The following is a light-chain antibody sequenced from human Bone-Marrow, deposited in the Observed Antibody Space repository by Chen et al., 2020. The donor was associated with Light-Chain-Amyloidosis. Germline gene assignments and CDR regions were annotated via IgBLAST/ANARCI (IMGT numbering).Light chain of an antibody. Sequence: QAVLTQSPSASGTPGQSVTISCSGTSSNIKKKNVYWYQQSAGTAPKLLVQKTDQRPSGVPDRFSGSKSGTSASLAISGLRPEDEADYYCATWDDNVIGWVFGGGTKVTVL. V-gene: IGLV1-47*01. CDR2: KTD. J-gene: IGLJ3*02. CDR3: ATWDDNVIGWV. CDR1: SSNIKKKN.